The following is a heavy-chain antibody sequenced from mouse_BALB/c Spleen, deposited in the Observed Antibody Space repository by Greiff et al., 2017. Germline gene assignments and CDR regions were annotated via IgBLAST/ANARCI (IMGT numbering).Heavy chain of an antibody. Sequence: VQLKESGPELVKPGASVKMSCTASGYTFTSYVMHWVKQKPGQGLEWIGYINPYNDGTKYNEKFKGKATLTSDKSSSTAYLELSSLTSEDSAVYYCAREDGYPYYFDYWGQGTTRTVSS. CDR1: GYTFTSYV. CDR3: AREDGYPYYFDY. J-gene: IGHJ2*01. V-gene: IGHV1-14*01. CDR2: INPYNDGT. D-gene: IGHD2-3*01.